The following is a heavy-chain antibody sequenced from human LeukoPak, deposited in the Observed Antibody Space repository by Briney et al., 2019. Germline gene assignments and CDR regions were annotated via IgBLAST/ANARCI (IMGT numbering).Heavy chain of an antibody. Sequence: SGGSLRLSCAASGFTFSTYTMNWVRQAPGKGLEWVSSITISSRYIYYADSVKGRLTISRDNAKNSLFLHMNSLRAEDTAVYYCAREDASGSYYRSLDYWGQGTLVTVSS. D-gene: IGHD3-10*01. CDR3: AREDASGSYYRSLDY. J-gene: IGHJ4*02. CDR2: ITISSRYI. V-gene: IGHV3-21*01. CDR1: GFTFSTYT.